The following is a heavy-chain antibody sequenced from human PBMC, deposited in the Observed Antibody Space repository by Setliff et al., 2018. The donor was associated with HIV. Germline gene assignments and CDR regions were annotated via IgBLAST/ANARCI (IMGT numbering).Heavy chain of an antibody. V-gene: IGHV4-39*07. CDR3: ARRGRTGNSYVLSWFDP. J-gene: IGHJ5*02. CDR1: GGSIDSSDYY. D-gene: IGHD3-10*02. Sequence: SETLSLTSSVSGGSIDSSDYYWGWIRQPPGKGLEWIGSIFYSGRSTYNPSLRSRVTISVDTSKNQLSLSLTSVTAADTAVYYCARRGRTGNSYVLSWFDPWGQGTLVTVSS. CDR2: IFYSGRS.